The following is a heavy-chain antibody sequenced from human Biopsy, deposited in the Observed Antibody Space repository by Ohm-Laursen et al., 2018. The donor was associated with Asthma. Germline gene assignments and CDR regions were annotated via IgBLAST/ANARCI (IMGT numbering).Heavy chain of an antibody. Sequence: FPRLSCAASGFTFSSYSMNWVRQAPGKGLEWVSYISSSSSTIYYADSVKGRFTISRDNAKNSLYLQMNSLRDEDTAVYYCARPRWGPYGYWGQGTLVTVSS. CDR1: GFTFSSYS. V-gene: IGHV3-48*02. CDR3: ARPRWGPYGY. CDR2: ISSSSSTI. D-gene: IGHD4-17*01. J-gene: IGHJ4*02.